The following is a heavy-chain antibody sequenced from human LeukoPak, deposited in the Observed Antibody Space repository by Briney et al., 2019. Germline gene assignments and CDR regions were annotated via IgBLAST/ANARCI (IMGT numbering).Heavy chain of an antibody. D-gene: IGHD3-22*01. CDR2: INPGGRI. Sequence: TPSETLSLTCAVYGGSFSGYYWTWIRQAPGKGLEWIGEINPGGRISYNPSLKSRLTISVDASKNQFSLNLRSLTAADTAVYYCARGRQEVSMIVVVMTAVSYYLDVWGKGTTVTVS. CDR1: GGSFSGYY. CDR3: ARGRQEVSMIVVVMTAVSYYLDV. V-gene: IGHV4-34*01. J-gene: IGHJ6*03.